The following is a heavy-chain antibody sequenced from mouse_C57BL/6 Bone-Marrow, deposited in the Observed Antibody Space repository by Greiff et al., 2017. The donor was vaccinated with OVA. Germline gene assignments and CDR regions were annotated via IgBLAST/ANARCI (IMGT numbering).Heavy chain of an antibody. J-gene: IGHJ1*03. D-gene: IGHD1-1*01. V-gene: IGHV1-53*01. CDR3: ARGDYGSSWYFDV. CDR2: INPSNGGT. CDR1: GYTFTSYW. Sequence: QVQLQQPGTELVKPGASVKLSCKASGYTFTSYWMHWVKQRPGQGLEWIGNINPSNGGTNYNEKFKSKATLTVDKSSSTAYMQLSSLTSEDSTVYYCARGDYGSSWYFDVWGTGTTVTVSS.